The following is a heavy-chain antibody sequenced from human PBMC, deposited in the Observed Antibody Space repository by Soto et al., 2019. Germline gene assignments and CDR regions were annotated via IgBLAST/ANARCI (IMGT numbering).Heavy chain of an antibody. Sequence: SETLSLTCTVSGGSISSYYWSWIRQPPGKGLEWIGYIYYSGSTNYNPSLKSRVTISVDTSKNQFSLKPSSVTAADTAVYYCARGLISGYYLYDAFDIWGQGTMVTASS. CDR1: GGSISSYY. CDR2: IYYSGST. CDR3: ARGLISGYYLYDAFDI. V-gene: IGHV4-59*01. J-gene: IGHJ3*02. D-gene: IGHD3-22*01.